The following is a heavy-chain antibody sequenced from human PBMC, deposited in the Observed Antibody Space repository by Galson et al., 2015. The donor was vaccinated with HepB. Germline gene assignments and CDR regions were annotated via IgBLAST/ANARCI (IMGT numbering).Heavy chain of an antibody. CDR3: AKVAVVVTTIPYYFDY. CDR2: MSGTGGTT. Sequence: RYAMGWVRQAPGKGLEWVSGMSGTGGTTFYSDSVKGRFTISRDNSKNTLYLQMNSLRVEDTAVYYCAKVAVVVTTIPYYFDYWGQGTQVTVSS. CDR1: RYA. J-gene: IGHJ4*02. V-gene: IGHV3-23*01. D-gene: IGHD2-21*02.